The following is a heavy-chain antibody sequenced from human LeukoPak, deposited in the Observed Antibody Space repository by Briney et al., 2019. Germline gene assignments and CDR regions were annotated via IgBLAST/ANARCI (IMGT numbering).Heavy chain of an antibody. J-gene: IGHJ4*02. CDR3: AGGPAWAGTAFGF. CDR1: GGSVSSYY. Sequence: SETLSLTCSVSGGSVSSYYWSWIRQFAGKELQWIGYIYTSGSTDYNPSLKSRVTISVDRSRNLIFLNLRSVTAADTAVYYCAGGPAWAGTAFGFWGQGSRVTVSS. V-gene: IGHV4-4*09. CDR2: IYTSGST. D-gene: IGHD6-19*01.